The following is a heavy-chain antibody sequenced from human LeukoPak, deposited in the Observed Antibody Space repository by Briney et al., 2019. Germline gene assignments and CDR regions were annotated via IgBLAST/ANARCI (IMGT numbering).Heavy chain of an antibody. CDR1: GFTFSNNY. CDR2: IYSGGST. D-gene: IGHD2-15*01. Sequence: GGSLRLSCAASGFTFSNNYITWIRQAPGKGLEWVSVIYSGGSTYYSDSVKGRFTISRDNSKNTLYLQMNNLRAEDTAVYYCARDRGYCSGGSCYSGFYYWGQGTLVTVSS. V-gene: IGHV3-66*01. J-gene: IGHJ4*02. CDR3: ARDRGYCSGGSCYSGFYY.